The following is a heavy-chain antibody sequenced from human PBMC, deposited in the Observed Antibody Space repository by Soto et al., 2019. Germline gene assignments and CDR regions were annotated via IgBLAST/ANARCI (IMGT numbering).Heavy chain of an antibody. Sequence: DVQLVDSGGGLVQPGEALKLSCAASGFTFSGSAIHWVRQASGKGLEWVGRIRSRANNYAITYAASVKGRFTISRDDSKNTAYLHMNSLRTEDTAVYYCTRIHLPPRGQGTRVTVSS. V-gene: IGHV3-73*01. CDR2: IRSRANNYAI. CDR1: GFTFSGSA. CDR3: TRIHLPP. J-gene: IGHJ5*02.